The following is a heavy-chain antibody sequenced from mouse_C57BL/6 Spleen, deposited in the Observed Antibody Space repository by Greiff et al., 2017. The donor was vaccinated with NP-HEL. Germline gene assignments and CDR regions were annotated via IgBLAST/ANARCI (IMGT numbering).Heavy chain of an antibody. CDR3: ARYDSSGYVLYYFDY. CDR1: GYTFTSYW. J-gene: IGHJ2*01. V-gene: IGHV1-53*01. Sequence: QVQLQQPGTELVKPGASVKLSCKASGYTFTSYWMHWVKQRPGQGLEWIGNINPSNGGTNYNEKFKSKATLTVDKSSSTAYMQLSSLTSEDSAVYYCARYDSSGYVLYYFDYWGQGTTLTVSS. D-gene: IGHD3-2*02. CDR2: INPSNGGT.